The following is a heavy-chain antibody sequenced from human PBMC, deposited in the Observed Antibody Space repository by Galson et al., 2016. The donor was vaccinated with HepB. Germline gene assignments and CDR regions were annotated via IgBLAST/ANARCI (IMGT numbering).Heavy chain of an antibody. V-gene: IGHV3-15*01. CDR1: GLTLSTFTDAW. D-gene: IGHD2-21*01. CDR2: IKSKGSGGTA. CDR3: AWVVIVEYYFGH. Sequence: SLRLSCAASGLTLSTFTDAWMSWVRQAPGKGLEWVARIKSKGSGGTADYAAPVRGRFTISRDDAKHMVYLQRNSLNNDDTAMYYCAWVVIVEYYFGHWGQGTLVTVSS. J-gene: IGHJ4*02.